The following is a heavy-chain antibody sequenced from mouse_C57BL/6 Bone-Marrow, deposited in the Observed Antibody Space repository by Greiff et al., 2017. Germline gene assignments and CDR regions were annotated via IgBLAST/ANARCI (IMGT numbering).Heavy chain of an antibody. CDR3: ARKSYGSRYFDV. V-gene: IGHV1-64*01. D-gene: IGHD1-1*01. J-gene: IGHJ1*03. CDR1: GYTFTSYW. Sequence: QVQLQQPGAELVKPGASVKLSCKASGYTFTSYWMHWVKQRPGQGLEWIGMIHPNSGSTNYNEKFKSKATLTVDKSSSTAYMQLSSLTSEDSAVYYCARKSYGSRYFDVWGTGTTVTVSS. CDR2: IHPNSGST.